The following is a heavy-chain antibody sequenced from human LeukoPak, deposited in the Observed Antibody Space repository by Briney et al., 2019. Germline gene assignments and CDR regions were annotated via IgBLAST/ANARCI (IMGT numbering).Heavy chain of an antibody. J-gene: IGHJ3*02. V-gene: IGHV4-34*01. CDR3: ARGDLPLAEGAFDI. CDR1: GGSFSGYY. Sequence: SETLSLTCAVYGGSFSGYYWSWIRQPPGKGLEWIGEINHSGSTNYNPSLKSRVTISVDTSKNQFSLKLSSVTAADTAVYYCARGDLPLAEGAFDIWGQGTMVTVSS. D-gene: IGHD1-14*01. CDR2: INHSGST.